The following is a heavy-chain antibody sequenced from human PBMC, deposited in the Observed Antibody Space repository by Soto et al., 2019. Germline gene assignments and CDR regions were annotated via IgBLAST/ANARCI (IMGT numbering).Heavy chain of an antibody. D-gene: IGHD2-2*01. V-gene: IGHV5-51*01. Sequence: PGESLKISCKGSGYSFTSYWIGWVRQMPGKGLEWMGIIYPGDSDTRYSPSFQGQVTISADKSISTAYLQWSSLKASDTAMYYCARQRSLVVVPAAIGAGEYYYGMDVWGHGTTVTVSS. CDR2: IYPGDSDT. J-gene: IGHJ6*02. CDR1: GYSFTSYW. CDR3: ARQRSLVVVPAAIGAGEYYYGMDV.